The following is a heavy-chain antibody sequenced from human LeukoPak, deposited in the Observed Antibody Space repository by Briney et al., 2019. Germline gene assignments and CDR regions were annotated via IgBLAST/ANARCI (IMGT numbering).Heavy chain of an antibody. CDR2: IYTSGST. D-gene: IGHD1-7*01. V-gene: IGHV4-4*07. J-gene: IGHJ5*02. CDR3: ARDRITGTNNWFDP. Sequence: SETLSLTCTVSGVSISSYYWSWIRQPAGKGLEWIGRIYTSGSTNYNPSLKSRVTMSVDTSKNQFSLKLSSVTAADTAVYYCARDRITGTNNWFDPWGQGTLVTVSS. CDR1: GVSISSYY.